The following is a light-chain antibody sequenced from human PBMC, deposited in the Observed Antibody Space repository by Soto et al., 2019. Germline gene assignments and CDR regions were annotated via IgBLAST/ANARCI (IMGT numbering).Light chain of an antibody. Sequence: IQMTQSPSSLSAFIGDRVTITCQARHDIRNSLNWYQQTPGKPPKLLISDASNLELGVPSKFSGTGFGTDFSFTIINLQPEDIATYYCQQYDNLPLTFGGGTKVEIK. CDR2: DAS. V-gene: IGKV1-33*01. CDR3: QQYDNLPLT. CDR1: HDIRNS. J-gene: IGKJ4*01.